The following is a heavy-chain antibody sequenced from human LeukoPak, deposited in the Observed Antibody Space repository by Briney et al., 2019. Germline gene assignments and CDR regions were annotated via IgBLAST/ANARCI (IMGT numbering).Heavy chain of an antibody. CDR1: GFTFSSYA. J-gene: IGHJ6*02. Sequence: GGSLRLSCAASGFTFSSYAMTWVRQAPGKGLEWVSGISGGGGNTYYADSVKGRLTISRDNSKNTLYLQMNSLTAEDTAVYYCAKARDFGDPYYYYGMDVWGQGTTVTVSS. CDR3: AKARDFGDPYYYYGMDV. V-gene: IGHV3-23*01. CDR2: ISGGGGNT. D-gene: IGHD4-17*01.